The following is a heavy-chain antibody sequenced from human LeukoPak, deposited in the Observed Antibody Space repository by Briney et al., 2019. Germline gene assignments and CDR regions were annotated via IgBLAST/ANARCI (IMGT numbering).Heavy chain of an antibody. V-gene: IGHV4-39*07. D-gene: IGHD3-22*01. J-gene: IGHJ6*03. CDR3: ARYYYDSSGYYPNYYYYYMDV. Sequence: SETLSLTCTVSGGSISSSNYYWGWIRQPPGKGLECIGSIYYSGRTYYNPSLKSRVTISVDTSKNQFSLKLSSVTAADTAVYYCARYYYDSSGYYPNYYYYYMDVWGKGTTVTISS. CDR2: IYYSGRT. CDR1: GGSISSSNYY.